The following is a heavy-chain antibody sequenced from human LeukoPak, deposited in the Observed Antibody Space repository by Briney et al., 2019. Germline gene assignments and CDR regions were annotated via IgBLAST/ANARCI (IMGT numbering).Heavy chain of an antibody. CDR2: ISGSGGST. J-gene: IGHJ4*02. D-gene: IGHD2-2*02. CDR3: ALGRNIVIVPAAIFDS. Sequence: GGSLRLSCAAAGFTFSNYAMSWVRQAPGKGLEWVSAISGSGGSTYYADSVKGRLDNSKNTLYLQMNSLRAEDTAVYYCALGRNIVIVPAAIFDSWGQGTLVTVSS. V-gene: IGHV3-23*01. CDR1: GFTFSNYA.